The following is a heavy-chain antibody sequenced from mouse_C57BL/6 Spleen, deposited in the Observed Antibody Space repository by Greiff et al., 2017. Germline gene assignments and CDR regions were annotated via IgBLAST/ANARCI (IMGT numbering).Heavy chain of an antibody. Sequence: VQLQQSGPALVKPGASVKISCKASGYSFTGYYMNWVKQSPEKSLEWIGEINPSTGGTTYNQKFKAKATLTVDKSSSTAYMQLKSLTSEDSAVYYCARRSSLWYFDVWGTGTTVTVSS. J-gene: IGHJ1*03. V-gene: IGHV1-42*01. CDR3: ARRSSLWYFDV. D-gene: IGHD1-1*01. CDR1: GYSFTGYY. CDR2: INPSTGGT.